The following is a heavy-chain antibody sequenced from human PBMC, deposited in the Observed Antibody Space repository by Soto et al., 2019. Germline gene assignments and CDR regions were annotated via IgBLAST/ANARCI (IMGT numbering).Heavy chain of an antibody. CDR1: GFTFSSYA. D-gene: IGHD5-18*01. CDR2: ISSNGGST. Sequence: LRLSCAASGFTFSSYAMHWVRQAPGKGLEYVSAISSNGGSTYYADSVKGRFTISRDNSKNTLYLQMGSLRAEDMAVYYCERGSYGYEFDYWGQGTLVTVSS. CDR3: ERGSYGYEFDY. V-gene: IGHV3-64*02. J-gene: IGHJ4*02.